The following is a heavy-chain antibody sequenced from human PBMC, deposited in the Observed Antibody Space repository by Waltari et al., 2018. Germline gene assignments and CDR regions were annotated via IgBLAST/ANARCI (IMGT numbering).Heavy chain of an antibody. D-gene: IGHD3-3*01. V-gene: IGHV4-34*01. J-gene: IGHJ4*02. CDR2: INHSGST. CDR1: GGSFSRYY. Sequence: QVQLQQWGAGLLKPSETLSLTCAVYGGSFSRYYWSWIRQPPGKGLEWIGEINHSGSTNYNPSRKSRVTISVDTSKNQFSLKLSSVTAADTAVYYCARGRGAYDFWSGYLLPGAYYFDYWGQGTLVTVSS. CDR3: ARGRGAYDFWSGYLLPGAYYFDY.